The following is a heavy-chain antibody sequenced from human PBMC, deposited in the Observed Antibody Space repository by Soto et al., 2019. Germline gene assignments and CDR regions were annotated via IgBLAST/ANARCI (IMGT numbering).Heavy chain of an antibody. CDR3: EKQLTPREHYGMDV. D-gene: IGHD2-2*01. Sequence: PGGSLRLSCAASGFTFSSYAMSWVRQAPGKGLEWVSAISGSGGSTYYADSVKGRFTISRDNSKNTLYLQMNSLRAEDTAVYYCEKQLTPREHYGMDVWGQGTTVTVSS. CDR2: ISGSGGST. V-gene: IGHV3-23*01. J-gene: IGHJ6*02. CDR1: GFTFSSYA.